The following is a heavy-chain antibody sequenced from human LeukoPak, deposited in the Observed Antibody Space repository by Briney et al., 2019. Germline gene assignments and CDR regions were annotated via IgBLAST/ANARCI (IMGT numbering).Heavy chain of an antibody. J-gene: IGHJ3*02. Sequence: ATVKVSCKASGYTFTSYAMNWVRQAPGQGLEWMGWINTNTGNPTYAQGFTGRFVFSLDTSVSTAYLQISSLKAEDTAVYYCATALSGGSLVDDAFDIWGQGTMVTVSS. CDR2: INTNTGNP. V-gene: IGHV7-4-1*02. D-gene: IGHD3-10*01. CDR1: GYTFTSYA. CDR3: ATALSGGSLVDDAFDI.